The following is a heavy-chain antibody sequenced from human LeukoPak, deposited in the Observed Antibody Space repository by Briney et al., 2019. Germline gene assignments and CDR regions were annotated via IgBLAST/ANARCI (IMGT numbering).Heavy chain of an antibody. V-gene: IGHV3-21*01. CDR2: ISSSSSYI. CDR3: AKPRGGYYFDY. J-gene: IGHJ4*02. D-gene: IGHD3-3*01. CDR1: GFTFTTYS. Sequence: GGSLRLSCAASGFTFTTYSMNWVRQAPGKGLEWVLSISSSSSYIYYADSVKGRFTISRDNAKNSLYLQMNSLRAEDTAVYYCAKPRGGYYFDYWGQGTLVTVSS.